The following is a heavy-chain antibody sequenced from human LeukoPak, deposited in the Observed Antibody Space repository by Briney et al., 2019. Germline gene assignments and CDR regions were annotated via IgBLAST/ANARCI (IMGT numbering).Heavy chain of an antibody. V-gene: IGHV3-23*01. J-gene: IGHJ4*02. CDR1: GFTFSSYA. CDR2: ISGNGGNT. D-gene: IGHD2-2*01. CDR3: AKDLGRYCTSTSCYGSFDY. Sequence: GGSLRLFCAASGFTFSSYAMSWVRQAPGKGLEWVSTISGNGGNTYYADSVKGRFTISRGNSKNTLYLQMNSLRAEDTAVYYCAKDLGRYCTSTSCYGSFDYWGQGTPVTVSS.